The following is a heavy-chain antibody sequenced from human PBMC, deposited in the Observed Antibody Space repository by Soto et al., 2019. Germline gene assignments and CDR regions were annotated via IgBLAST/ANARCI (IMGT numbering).Heavy chain of an antibody. CDR1: GFTFSTHG. CDR3: ARISGPGDAYCSSTTCPTGCGVDY. D-gene: IGHD2-2*01. J-gene: IGHJ4*02. Sequence: QVQLVESGGGVVQPGRSLRLSCAASGFTFSTHGMHWVRQAPGKGLEWVAVIWYDGSNKYYADSVKGRFTTSRDNSKNTLYLDMNARRAEEPAVYYCARISGPGDAYCSSTTCPTGCGVDYWGQGTLVTVSS. V-gene: IGHV3-33*01. CDR2: IWYDGSNK.